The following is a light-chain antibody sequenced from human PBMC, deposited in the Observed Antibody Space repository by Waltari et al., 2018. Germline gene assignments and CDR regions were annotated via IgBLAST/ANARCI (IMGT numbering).Light chain of an antibody. CDR1: SSDIGGYNY. CDR3: NSFRSSDTYV. Sequence: QSGLTQPASVSGPPGQSITISCTGSSSDIGGYNYVSWYQQHPGKAPKLIIYDVTTPPSGVSKRFSASKSGDTASRTISGRQAEDEADYYCNSFRSSDTYVFGTGTRVTVL. CDR2: DVT. J-gene: IGLJ1*01. V-gene: IGLV2-14*01.